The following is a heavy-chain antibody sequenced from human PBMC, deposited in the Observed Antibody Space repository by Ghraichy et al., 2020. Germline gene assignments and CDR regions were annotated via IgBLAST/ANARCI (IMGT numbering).Heavy chain of an antibody. J-gene: IGHJ4*02. CDR2: IYYTGST. D-gene: IGHD3-16*02. V-gene: IGHV4-31*03. CDR1: GDSISSGGYY. CDR3: ARIGGYYDYVWGSYRPRYYFDY. Sequence: SETLSLTCTVSGDSISSGGYYWSWIRQHPGKGLEWIGYIYYTGSTYYNPSLKSRLTISVDTSKNQFSPKLSSATAADTAVYYCARIGGYYDYVWGSYRPRYYFDYWGQGTLVTASS.